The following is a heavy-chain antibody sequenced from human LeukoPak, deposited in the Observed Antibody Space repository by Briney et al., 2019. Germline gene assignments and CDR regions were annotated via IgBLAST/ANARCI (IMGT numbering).Heavy chain of an antibody. D-gene: IGHD3-3*01. CDR3: ARHGPNGFFGVARLPTGFDP. V-gene: IGHV4-39*01. J-gene: IGHJ5*02. CDR1: GVSISSSSYY. CDR2: IYYSRST. Sequence: SETLSLTCTVSGVSISSSSYYWGWIRQPPGKVLEWIGSIYYSRSTYYNPPLIRRVTIYVDTPKIQFSLKLSSVPAAHTAVYYCARHGPNGFFGVARLPTGFDPWGQETLVTVSS.